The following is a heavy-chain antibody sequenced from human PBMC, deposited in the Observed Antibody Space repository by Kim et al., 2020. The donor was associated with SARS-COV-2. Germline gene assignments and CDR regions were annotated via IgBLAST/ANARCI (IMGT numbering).Heavy chain of an antibody. CDR3: ARGRGVRFLEWFLGDWFDP. V-gene: IGHV4-34*01. J-gene: IGHJ5*02. Sequence: SETLSLTCAVYGGSFSGYYWSWIRQPPGKGLEWIGEINHSGSTNYNPSLKSRVTISVDTSKNQFSLKLSSVTAADTAVYYCARGRGVRFLEWFLGDWFDPWGQGTLVTVSS. CDR2: INHSGST. D-gene: IGHD3-3*01. CDR1: GGSFSGYY.